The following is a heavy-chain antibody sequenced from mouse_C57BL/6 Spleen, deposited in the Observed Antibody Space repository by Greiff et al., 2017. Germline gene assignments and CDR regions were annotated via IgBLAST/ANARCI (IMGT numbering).Heavy chain of an antibody. V-gene: IGHV1-76*01. D-gene: IGHD1-1*01. CDR2: IYPGSGNT. Sequence: VQVVESGAELVRPGASVKLSCKASGYTFTDYYINWVKQRPGQGLEWIARIYPGSGNTYYNEKFKGKATLTAEKSSSTAYMQLSSLTSEDSAVYFCARPTVEGFAYWGQGTLVTVSA. CDR3: ARPTVEGFAY. J-gene: IGHJ3*01. CDR1: GYTFTDYY.